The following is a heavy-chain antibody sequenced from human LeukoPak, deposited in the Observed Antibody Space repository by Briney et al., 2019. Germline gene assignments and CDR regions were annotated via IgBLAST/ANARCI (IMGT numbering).Heavy chain of an antibody. Sequence: SETLSLTCTVSGGSISSSSYYWGWIRQPPGKGLEWIGSIYYSGSTYYNPSLKSRVTISVDTSKNQFSLKLSSVTAADTAVYYCARGGPRYYYDSSGYYLDYWGQGTLVTVSS. CDR3: ARGGPRYYYDSSGYYLDY. CDR1: GGSISSSSYY. V-gene: IGHV4-39*01. D-gene: IGHD3-22*01. J-gene: IGHJ4*02. CDR2: IYYSGST.